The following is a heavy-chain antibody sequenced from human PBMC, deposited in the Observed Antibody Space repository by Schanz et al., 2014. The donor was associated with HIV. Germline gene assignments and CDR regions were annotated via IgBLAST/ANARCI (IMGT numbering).Heavy chain of an antibody. CDR1: EFTFSSYG. CDR2: ISGSGGST. Sequence: EVQLVESGGGLVKPGGSLRLSCAASEFTFSSYGMTWVRQAPGKRLEWVSSISGSGGSTYYADSVKGRFTISRDNSRNTLDLQMNSLRAEDTALYYCTRGQSGTYGTFDVWGRGTVVTVSS. D-gene: IGHD1-26*01. V-gene: IGHV3-23*04. J-gene: IGHJ3*01. CDR3: TRGQSGTYGTFDV.